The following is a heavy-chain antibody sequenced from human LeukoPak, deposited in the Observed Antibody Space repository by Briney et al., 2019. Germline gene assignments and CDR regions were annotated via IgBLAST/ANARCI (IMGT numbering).Heavy chain of an antibody. CDR3: ARTRVYSSSRPFDY. D-gene: IGHD6-6*01. V-gene: IGHV4-34*01. CDR1: GGSFSGYY. J-gene: IGHJ4*02. Sequence: SETLSLTCAVYGGSFSGYYWSWIRQPPGKGLEWIGEINHSGSTSYNPSLKSRVTISVDTSKNQFSLKLSSVTAADTAVYYCARTRVYSSSRPFDYWGQGTLVTVSS. CDR2: INHSGST.